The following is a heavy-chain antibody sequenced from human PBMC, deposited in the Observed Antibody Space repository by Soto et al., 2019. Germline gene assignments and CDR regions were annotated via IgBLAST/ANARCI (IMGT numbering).Heavy chain of an antibody. J-gene: IGHJ4*02. CDR3: ARVAPEYSSTLRRFDF. D-gene: IGHD6-13*01. Sequence: EVQLLESGGGLVQPGGSLRLSCAASGFTFGIYAMSWVRQAPGKGLEWVSSISGSGGSIYYAHSVKGRFTISRDKTKHTLDLQMNSLRAEDTAVYHCARVAPEYSSTLRRFDFWGQGTLVTVSS. CDR2: ISGSGGSI. CDR1: GFTFGIYA. V-gene: IGHV3-23*01.